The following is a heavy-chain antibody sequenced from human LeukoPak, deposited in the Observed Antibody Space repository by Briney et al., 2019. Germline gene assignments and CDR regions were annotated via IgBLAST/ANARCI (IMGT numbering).Heavy chain of an antibody. CDR2: ISTSGNYV. D-gene: IGHD3/OR15-3a*01. Sequence: GGALRLSCAASGFTFSDYYMSWVRQAPGKGLEWVSYISTSGNYVNDAASIKGRFIISRDTAKNSLPLQMNSLRAEDTAVYYCARGRTAYYPDYWGQGTLVTVSS. V-gene: IGHV3-11*06. CDR3: ARGRTAYYPDY. CDR1: GFTFSDYY. J-gene: IGHJ4*02.